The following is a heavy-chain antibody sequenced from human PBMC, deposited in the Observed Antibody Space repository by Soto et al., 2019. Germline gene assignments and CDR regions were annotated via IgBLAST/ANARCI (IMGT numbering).Heavy chain of an antibody. CDR2: TVIGGGT. V-gene: IGHV3-53*02. CDR1: GFTVTDNY. J-gene: IGHJ6*02. Sequence: EVQLVETGGGLIQPGGSLRLSCAASGFTVTDNYIIWVRQPPGKGLEWVSTTVIGGGTNYADTVKGRFTVSRDNSKNTLYLQMNNLRVEDTAVYYCARKPPCAIQGWAFGMDVWGQGTTVFVSS. D-gene: IGHD2-2*01. CDR3: ARKPPCAIQGWAFGMDV.